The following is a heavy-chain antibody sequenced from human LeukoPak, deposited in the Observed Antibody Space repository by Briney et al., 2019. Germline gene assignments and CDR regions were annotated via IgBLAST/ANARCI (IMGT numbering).Heavy chain of an antibody. D-gene: IGHD3-22*01. J-gene: IGHJ4*02. Sequence: ASVKVSCKASGGTFSSYAISWVRQAPGQGLEWMGGIIPILGTANYAQKFQGRVTITADESTSTAYMELRSLRSDDTAVYYCARDHSSGYFTLFDYWGQGTLVTVSS. CDR3: ARDHSSGYFTLFDY. CDR1: GGTFSSYA. V-gene: IGHV1-69*13. CDR2: IIPILGTA.